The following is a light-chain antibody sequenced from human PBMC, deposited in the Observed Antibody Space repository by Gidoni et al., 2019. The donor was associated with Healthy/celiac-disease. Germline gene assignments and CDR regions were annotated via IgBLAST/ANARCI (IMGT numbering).Light chain of an antibody. Sequence: ALRMTQSPSSFSASTGDRVTITCRASQGISSYLAWYQQKPGKAPKLLIYAASTVQIGVPSRFSGSGSGTDFTLTISCLQSEDFATYYCQQYYSYPGTFGQGTKVEIK. CDR2: AAS. J-gene: IGKJ1*01. V-gene: IGKV1-8*01. CDR1: QGISSY. CDR3: QQYYSYPGT.